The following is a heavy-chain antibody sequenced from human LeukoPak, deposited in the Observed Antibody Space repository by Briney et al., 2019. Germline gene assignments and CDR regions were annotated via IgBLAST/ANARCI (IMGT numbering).Heavy chain of an antibody. Sequence: GGSLRLSCAASGFTFGTYAMSWVRQAPGKGLEWVSAISGSGGSTYYADSVKGRFTISRDNSKNTLYLQMNSLRAEDTAVYYCAKDPRGDGYNLDYFDYWGQGTLVTVSS. D-gene: IGHD5-24*01. CDR1: GFTFGTYA. V-gene: IGHV3-23*01. J-gene: IGHJ4*02. CDR2: ISGSGGST. CDR3: AKDPRGDGYNLDYFDY.